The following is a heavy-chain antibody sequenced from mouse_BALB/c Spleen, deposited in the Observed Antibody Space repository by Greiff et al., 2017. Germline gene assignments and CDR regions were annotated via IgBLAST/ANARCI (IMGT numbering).Heavy chain of an antibody. D-gene: IGHD4-1*01. Sequence: VKLQQSGPELVKPGASVKMSCKASGYTFTDYVISWVKQRTGQGLEWIGEIYPGSGSTYYNEKFKGKATLTADKSSNTAYMQLSSLTSEDSAVYFCARSNSLAYWGQGTLVTVSA. CDR3: ARSNSLAY. J-gene: IGHJ3*01. CDR1: GYTFTDYV. V-gene: IGHV1-77*01. CDR2: IYPGSGST.